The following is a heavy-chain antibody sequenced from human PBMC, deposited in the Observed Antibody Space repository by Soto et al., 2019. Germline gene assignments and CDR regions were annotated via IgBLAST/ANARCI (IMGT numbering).Heavy chain of an antibody. D-gene: IGHD3-10*01. CDR1: GGSISSGGYY. Sequence: LSLTCTVSGGSISSGGYYWSWIRQHPGKGLEWIGYIYYSGSTYYNPSLKSRVTISVDTSKNQFSLKLSSVTAADTAVYYCAREVTYYYGSGSYYVAYYFDYWGQGTLVTVSS. CDR3: AREVTYYYGSGSYYVAYYFDY. V-gene: IGHV4-31*03. CDR2: IYYSGST. J-gene: IGHJ4*02.